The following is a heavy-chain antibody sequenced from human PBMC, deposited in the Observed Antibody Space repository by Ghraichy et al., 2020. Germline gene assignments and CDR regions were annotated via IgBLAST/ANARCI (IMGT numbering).Heavy chain of an antibody. CDR3: AKAWGYCSAATCPSYNWFDP. J-gene: IGHJ5*02. V-gene: IGHV3-23*01. CDR2: ISFSGANT. D-gene: IGHD2-15*01. Sequence: GGSLRLSCAASGFPFSSYAMSWVRQTPGKGLEWVSSISFSGANTYYAVSVKGRFTISRDNSKNTLYLQMNSLRADDTAVYYGAKAWGYCSAATCPSYNWFDPWGQGTLVTVSS. CDR1: GFPFSSYA.